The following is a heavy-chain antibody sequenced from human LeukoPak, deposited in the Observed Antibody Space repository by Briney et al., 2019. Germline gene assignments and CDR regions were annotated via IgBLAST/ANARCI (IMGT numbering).Heavy chain of an antibody. CDR1: GDSITGYY. CDR2: IYYSGST. D-gene: IGHD3-22*01. V-gene: IGHV4-39*01. Sequence: SETLSLTCSVSGDSITGYYWGWIRQPPGKWLEWIGSIYYSGSTYYNPSLKSRVTISVDTSKNQFSLKLSSVTAADTAVYYCARCGYYYDSSGYYYFVYWGQGTLVTVSS. J-gene: IGHJ4*02. CDR3: ARCGYYYDSSGYYYFVY.